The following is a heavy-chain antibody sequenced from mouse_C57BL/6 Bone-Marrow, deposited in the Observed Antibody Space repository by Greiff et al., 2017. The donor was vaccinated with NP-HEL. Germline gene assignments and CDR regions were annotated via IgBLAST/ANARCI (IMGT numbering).Heavy chain of an antibody. Sequence: EVKLVESGPELVKPGASVKISCKASGYSFTDYNMNWVKQSNGKSLEWIGVINPNYGTTSYNQKFKGKATLTVDQSSSTAYMQLNSLTSEDSAVYYCARIRLLRSPYAMDYWGQGTSVTVSS. J-gene: IGHJ4*01. V-gene: IGHV1-39*01. D-gene: IGHD1-1*01. CDR3: ARIRLLRSPYAMDY. CDR1: GYSFTDYN. CDR2: INPNYGTT.